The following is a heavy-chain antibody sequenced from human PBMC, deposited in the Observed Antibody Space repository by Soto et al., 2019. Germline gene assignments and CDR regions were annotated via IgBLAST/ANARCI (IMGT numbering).Heavy chain of an antibody. D-gene: IGHD3-10*01. V-gene: IGHV3-30*03. J-gene: IGHJ4*02. CDR3: ASGWFGEFVYYFDY. CDR2: ISYDGSNK. CDR1: GFTYSTYT. Sequence: GGSLRLSCAASGFTYSTYTMHWVRQAPGKGLEWVAVISYDGSNKYYADSVKGRFTISRDNSKNTLYLQMNSLRPDDTAVYYCASGWFGEFVYYFDYWGQGTLVTVSS.